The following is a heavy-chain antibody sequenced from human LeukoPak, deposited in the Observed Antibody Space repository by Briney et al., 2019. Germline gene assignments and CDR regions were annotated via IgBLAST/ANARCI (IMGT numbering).Heavy chain of an antibody. V-gene: IGHV4-34*01. CDR3: AGASRRYYYYYMDV. CDR2: INHSGST. Sequence: PSETLSLTCAVYGGSFSGYYWSWIRQPPGKGLEWIGEINHSGSTNYNPSLKSRVTISVDTSKKQFSLKLSSVTAADTAVYYCAGASRRYYYYYMDVWGKGTTVTVSS. J-gene: IGHJ6*03. CDR1: GGSFSGYY.